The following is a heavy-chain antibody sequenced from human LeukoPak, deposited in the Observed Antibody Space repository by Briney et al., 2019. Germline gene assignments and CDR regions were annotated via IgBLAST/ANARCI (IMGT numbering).Heavy chain of an antibody. CDR1: GFTFDDYA. Sequence: GGSLRLSCAASGFTFDDYAMHWVRHAPGKGLEWVSGTSWSSGGIGYADSVKGRFTISRDNAKNSLYLQMNSLRAEDTALYYCAKDMWDMVRGALDYWGQGTLVTVSS. CDR2: TSWSSGGI. V-gene: IGHV3-9*01. D-gene: IGHD3-10*01. CDR3: AKDMWDMVRGALDY. J-gene: IGHJ4*02.